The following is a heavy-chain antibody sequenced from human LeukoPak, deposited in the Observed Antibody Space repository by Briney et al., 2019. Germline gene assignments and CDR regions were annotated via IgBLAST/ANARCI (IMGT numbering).Heavy chain of an antibody. Sequence: ASVKVSCKASGYTFTSYGISWVRQAPGQGLEWMGWISAYNGNTNYAQKLQGRVTMTTDTPTSTAYMELRSLRSDDTAVYYCARGPRIRITIFGVVTSHYYYMDVWGKGTTVTVSS. CDR1: GYTFTSYG. D-gene: IGHD3-3*01. CDR3: ARGPRIRITIFGVVTSHYYYMDV. CDR2: ISAYNGNT. J-gene: IGHJ6*03. V-gene: IGHV1-18*01.